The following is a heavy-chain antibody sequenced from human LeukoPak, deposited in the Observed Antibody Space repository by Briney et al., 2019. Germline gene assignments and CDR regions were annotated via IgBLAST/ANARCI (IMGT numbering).Heavy chain of an antibody. Sequence: ASVTVSCTASGGTFSSYAISWVRQAPGQGLEWMGGIIPIFGTANYAQKFQGRVTITADESTSTAYMELSSLRSEDTAVYYCARDRRRGGSGSRRYYGMDVWGQGTTVTVSS. CDR2: IIPIFGTA. CDR1: GGTFSSYA. CDR3: ARDRRRGGSGSRRYYGMDV. J-gene: IGHJ6*02. V-gene: IGHV1-69*13. D-gene: IGHD3-10*01.